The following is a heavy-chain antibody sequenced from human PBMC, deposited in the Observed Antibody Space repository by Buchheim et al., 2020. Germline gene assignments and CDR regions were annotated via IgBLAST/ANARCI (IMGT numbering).Heavy chain of an antibody. V-gene: IGHV1-2*02. CDR2: INPNSGVT. J-gene: IGHJ5*02. CDR3: ARPPTGDQFDP. CDR1: GYTFTGYY. D-gene: IGHD7-27*01. Sequence: QVQLVQSGAEVKKPGASVKVSCEASGYTFTGYYMHWVRQAPGQGLEWMGWINPNSGVTNYAQKFQGRVTMTRDTSISTAYMELSRLTSDDTAVYYCARPPTGDQFDPWGQGTL.